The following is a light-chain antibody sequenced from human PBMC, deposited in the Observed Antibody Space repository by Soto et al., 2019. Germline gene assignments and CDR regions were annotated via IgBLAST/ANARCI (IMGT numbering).Light chain of an antibody. J-gene: IGKJ4*01. Sequence: KVMTQSTATLSVSPCEIATLSCRASQSVSSDLAWYQQKPGQAPRLLIYGASTRATGIPARFSGSGSGTEFTLIISSLQSEDFAVYYCQQRSNWPLFGGGTKVDIK. CDR3: QQRSNWPL. CDR1: QSVSSD. V-gene: IGKV3-15*01. CDR2: GAS.